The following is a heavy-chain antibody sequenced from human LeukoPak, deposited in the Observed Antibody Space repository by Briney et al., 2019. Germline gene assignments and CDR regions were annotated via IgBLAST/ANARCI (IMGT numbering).Heavy chain of an antibody. V-gene: IGHV3-74*01. Sequence: GGSLRPSCAASGFTFSKYWMLWVRQAPGKGLESVSRINTDGTVTTYADSVKGRFTGSRDNADNTMFLQMNSVRDEDTAVYYCATKQWLAPPPDSWGQGTPVTVSS. CDR2: INTDGTVT. D-gene: IGHD6-19*01. CDR1: GFTFSKYW. CDR3: ATKQWLAPPPDS. J-gene: IGHJ4*02.